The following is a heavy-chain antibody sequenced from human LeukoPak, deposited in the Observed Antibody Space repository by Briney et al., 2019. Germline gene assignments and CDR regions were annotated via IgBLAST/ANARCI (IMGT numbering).Heavy chain of an antibody. Sequence: GESLKISCKASGYRFTSYWIGWVRQMPGKGLEWMGIIYPGDSDTRYSPSFQGQVTISADKSISTAYLQWSSLKASDTAMYYCARRVSLGPSVAAMDYFDYWGQGTLVTVSS. J-gene: IGHJ4*02. CDR3: ARRVSLGPSVAAMDYFDY. V-gene: IGHV5-51*01. D-gene: IGHD5-18*01. CDR1: GYRFTSYW. CDR2: IYPGDSDT.